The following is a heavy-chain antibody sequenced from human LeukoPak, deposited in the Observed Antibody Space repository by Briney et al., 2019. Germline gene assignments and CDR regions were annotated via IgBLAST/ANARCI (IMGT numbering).Heavy chain of an antibody. J-gene: IGHJ6*03. CDR1: GGTFSSYA. Sequence: SVKVSCKASGGTFSSYAVSWVRQAPGQGLEWMGGIIPIFGTANYAQKFQGRVTITADKSTSTAYMELSSLRSEDTAVYYCAKNYGDYPRYDYYYYYYMDVWGKGTTVTVSS. D-gene: IGHD4-17*01. V-gene: IGHV1-69*06. CDR2: IIPIFGTA. CDR3: AKNYGDYPRYDYYYYYYMDV.